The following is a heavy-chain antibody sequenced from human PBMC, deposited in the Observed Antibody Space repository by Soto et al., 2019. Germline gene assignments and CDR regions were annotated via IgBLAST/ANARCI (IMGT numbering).Heavy chain of an antibody. V-gene: IGHV1-18*01. D-gene: IGHD6-19*01. CDR3: ARDRLIAVTGLLHY. CDR2: ISAYNGKT. Sequence: QVQLVQSGAEVKKPGASVKVSCKTSGYPFTSYGINWVRQAPGQGPEWMGWISAYNGKTSYTQKFQGRVTMTTDTDTSTAYMELRSLRSDDTAVYYCARDRLIAVTGLLHYWGQGTLVTVSS. CDR1: GYPFTSYG. J-gene: IGHJ4*02.